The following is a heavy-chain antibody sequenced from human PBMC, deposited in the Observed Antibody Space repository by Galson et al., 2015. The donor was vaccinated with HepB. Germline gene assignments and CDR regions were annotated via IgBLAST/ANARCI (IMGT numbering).Heavy chain of an antibody. D-gene: IGHD3-22*01. CDR2: IHHPRVT. CDR3: ARVVKGYYDTSGYMDH. CDR1: GGSISSGGFS. J-gene: IGHJ6*02. Sequence: PLSLTCAVSGGSISSGGFSWSWIRQPPGKGLEWIGYIHHPRVTHFNPSLKSRVTMSLDRSKNNLSLKLTSVTAADTAVYYCARVVKGYYDTSGYMDHWGQGTAVIVSS. V-gene: IGHV4-30-2*01.